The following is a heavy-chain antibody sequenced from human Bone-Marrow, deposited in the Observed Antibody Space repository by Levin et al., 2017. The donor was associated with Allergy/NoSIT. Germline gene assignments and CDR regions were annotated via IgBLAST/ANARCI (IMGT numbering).Heavy chain of an antibody. CDR2: FDPDRAEK. CDR1: GGTLTEIS. D-gene: IGHD2-15*01. CDR3: ATVSRVEEPADLSEYYALDV. J-gene: IGHJ6*02. V-gene: IGHV1-24*01. Sequence: ASVKVSCQVSGGTLTEISIQWVRQAPGKGLEWMGGFDPDRAEKVYTQKFQDRITMTEDTSRDIVYMEVSSLRSEDTAVYYCATVSRVEEPADLSEYYALDVWGQGTTVIVSS.